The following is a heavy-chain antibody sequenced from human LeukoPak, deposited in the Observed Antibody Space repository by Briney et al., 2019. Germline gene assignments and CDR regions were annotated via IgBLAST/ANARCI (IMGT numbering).Heavy chain of an antibody. D-gene: IGHD2-2*01. CDR3: ASRLYCSNTRCRNFPFAY. V-gene: IGHV1-69*01. Sequence: SVKVSCKASGGTFSSYAINWGRQAPGQGLEWMGGIIPIFGTANYAQKFQDRVTITADESTSTAYMELSSLRSEDTAIYYCASRLYCSNTRCRNFPFAYWGQGTLVTVSS. CDR2: IIPIFGTA. J-gene: IGHJ4*02. CDR1: GGTFSSYA.